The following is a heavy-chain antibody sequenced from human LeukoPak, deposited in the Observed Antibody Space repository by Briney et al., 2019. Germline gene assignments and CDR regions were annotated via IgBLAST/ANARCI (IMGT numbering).Heavy chain of an antibody. Sequence: SETLSLTCAVYGGSFSGYYWSWIRQPPGKGLEGIGEINHSGSTNYNPSLKRRVTISVDTSKNQFSLELTSVTAADTAVYYCARRRYDASGYYPSRGRYFDYWGQGTLVTVS. CDR2: INHSGST. J-gene: IGHJ4*02. V-gene: IGHV4-34*01. D-gene: IGHD3-22*01. CDR1: GGSFSGYY. CDR3: ARRRYDASGYYPSRGRYFDY.